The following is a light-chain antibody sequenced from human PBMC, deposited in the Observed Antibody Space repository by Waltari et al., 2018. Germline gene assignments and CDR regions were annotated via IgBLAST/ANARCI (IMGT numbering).Light chain of an antibody. V-gene: IGKV1-5*03. CDR1: QSISAY. J-gene: IGKJ4*01. CDR3: QQCSRYPLT. Sequence: DIQMTQSPSTLSASVGDRVTITCRASQSISAYLAWYQQKPGEAPRLLIYQASTLENEVPSRFSGSGSGTEFTLTISSLQPDDFATYYCQQCSRYPLTFGGGTKVAIK. CDR2: QAS.